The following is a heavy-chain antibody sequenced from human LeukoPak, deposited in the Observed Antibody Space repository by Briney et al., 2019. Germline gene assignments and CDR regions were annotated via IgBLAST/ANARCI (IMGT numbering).Heavy chain of an antibody. V-gene: IGHV4-59*01. J-gene: IGHJ4*02. D-gene: IGHD5-24*01. CDR1: GGSISSYY. Sequence: SETLSLTCTVSGGSISSYYWSWIRQPPGKGLEWIGYIYYSGSTNYNPSLKSRVTISVDTSKNQFSLKLSSVTAADTAVYYCARARREMATTPYFVYWGQGTLVTVSS. CDR2: IYYSGST. CDR3: ARARREMATTPYFVY.